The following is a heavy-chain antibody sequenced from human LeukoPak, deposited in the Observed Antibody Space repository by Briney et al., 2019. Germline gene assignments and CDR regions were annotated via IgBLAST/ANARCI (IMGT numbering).Heavy chain of an antibody. CDR1: GGSISSGGYY. CDR3: ARLPAPYGGNRKSNWYFDL. J-gene: IGHJ2*01. Sequence: SQTLSLTCTVSGGSISSGGYYWSWIRQPPGKGLEWIGYIYHSGSTYYNPSLKSRVTISVDRSKNQFSLKLSSVTAADTAVYYCARLPAPYGGNRKSNWYFDLWGRGTLVTVSS. D-gene: IGHD4-23*01. CDR2: IYHSGST. V-gene: IGHV4-30-2*01.